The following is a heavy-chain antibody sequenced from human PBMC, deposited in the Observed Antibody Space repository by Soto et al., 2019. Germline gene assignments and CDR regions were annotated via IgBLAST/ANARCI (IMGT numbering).Heavy chain of an antibody. CDR2: IKSKTDGGTT. V-gene: IGHV3-15*01. CDR3: TTSSAAGPGYMDV. CDR1: GFTFSNAW. J-gene: IGHJ6*03. Sequence: GGSLRLSCVASGFTFSNAWMSWVRQAPGKGLEWVGRIKSKTDGGTTDYAAPVKGRFTISRDDSKNTLYLQMNSLKTEDTAVYYCTTSSAAGPGYMDVWGKGTTVTVSS. D-gene: IGHD6-13*01.